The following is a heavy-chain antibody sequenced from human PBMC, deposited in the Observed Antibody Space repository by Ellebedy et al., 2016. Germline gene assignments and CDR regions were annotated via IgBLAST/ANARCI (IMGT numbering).Heavy chain of an antibody. CDR1: GFTFDDYA. D-gene: IGHD3-22*01. J-gene: IGHJ5*02. V-gene: IGHV3-9*01. Sequence: GGSLRLSCAASGFTFDDYAMHWVRQVPGKGLEWVSGISWNSGIIGYADSVKGRFTISRDNAKSSLYLQMNSLRAEDSALYSCAKGADSSGYNWFDPWGQGTQVTVSS. CDR3: AKGADSSGYNWFDP. CDR2: ISWNSGII.